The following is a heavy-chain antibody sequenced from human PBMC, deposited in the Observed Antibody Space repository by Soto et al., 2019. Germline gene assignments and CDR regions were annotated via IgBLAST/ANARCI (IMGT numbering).Heavy chain of an antibody. Sequence: EVQLLESGGGLVQPGGSLRLSCAASGFTFSSYVMSWVRQAPGKGLEWVSAISGSGGSTYYADSVKGRFTISRDNSKNTLYLQMNSLRAEDTAVYYCASYCSGGSCYSDYYYYMDVWGKGTTVTVSS. V-gene: IGHV3-23*01. J-gene: IGHJ6*03. CDR1: GFTFSSYV. CDR2: ISGSGGST. D-gene: IGHD2-15*01. CDR3: ASYCSGGSCYSDYYYYMDV.